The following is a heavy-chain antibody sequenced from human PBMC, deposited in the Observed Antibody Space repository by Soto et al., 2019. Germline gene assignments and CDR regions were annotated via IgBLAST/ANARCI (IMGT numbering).Heavy chain of an antibody. CDR3: ARSGIEAAGTFWYFDL. D-gene: IGHD6-13*01. CDR1: GGTFSSYA. CDR2: IIPIFGTA. Sequence: GASVKVSCKASGGTFSSYAISRVRQAPGQGLEWMGGIIPIFGTANYAQKFQGRVTITADESTSTAYMELSSLRSEDTAVYYCARSGIEAAGTFWYFDLWGRGTLVTVSS. J-gene: IGHJ2*01. V-gene: IGHV1-69*13.